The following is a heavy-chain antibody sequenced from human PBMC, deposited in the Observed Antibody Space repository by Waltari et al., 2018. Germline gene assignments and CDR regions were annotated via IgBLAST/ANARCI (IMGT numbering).Heavy chain of an antibody. Sequence: EVQLVQSGGGLVKPGGSLRLPCAASGIPFSNVWMTWVRQAPGKGLEWVGRIKSKADGGTTDSAAPVKGRFTISRDDSKNTLYLQMDSLKTEDTAVYYCATGGPQSAVVNFYWGQGTLVTVSS. J-gene: IGHJ4*02. CDR2: IKSKADGGTT. V-gene: IGHV3-15*01. D-gene: IGHD3-22*01. CDR3: ATGGPQSAVVNFY. CDR1: GIPFSNVW.